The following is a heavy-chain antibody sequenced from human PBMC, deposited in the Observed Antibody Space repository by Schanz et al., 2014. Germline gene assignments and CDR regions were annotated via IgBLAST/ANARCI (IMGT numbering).Heavy chain of an antibody. J-gene: IGHJ6*03. Sequence: EVQLVESGGGVVRPGGSLRLSCAGSGFTFSSYAMSWVRQTPGKGLEWVSVISGSGVTIYYADSVKGRFTISRDNSKNTLYLQMNSLRAEDTAVYYCARPSDSSWYMDVWGKGTTVTVSS. D-gene: IGHD2-21*02. V-gene: IGHV3-23*04. CDR3: ARPSDSSWYMDV. CDR2: ISGSGVTI. CDR1: GFTFSSYA.